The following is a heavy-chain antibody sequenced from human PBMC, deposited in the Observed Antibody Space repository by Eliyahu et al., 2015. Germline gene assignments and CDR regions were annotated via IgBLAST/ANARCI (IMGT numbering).Heavy chain of an antibody. Sequence: LQLQESGPGLVKPSETLSLTCXVXGGSIRXXGYXXGWIRQPPVKGLEWIGXIYFSGXAYYNPSLKSRVTMSVDTSKNQFSLRVNSVTATDTAVYYCAKQAYDYSNPIAYNWFDPWGQGTLVTVSS. D-gene: IGHD4-11*01. V-gene: IGHV4-39*01. CDR1: GGSIRXXGYX. CDR3: AKQAYDYSNPIAYNWFDP. J-gene: IGHJ5*02. CDR2: IYFSGXA.